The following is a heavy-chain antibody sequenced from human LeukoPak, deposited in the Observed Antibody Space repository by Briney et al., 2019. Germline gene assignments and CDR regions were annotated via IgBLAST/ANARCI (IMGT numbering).Heavy chain of an antibody. CDR2: INPNSGGT. Sequence: AASVKVSCKASGYTFTGYYMHWVRQAPGQELEWMGWINPNSGGTNYAQKFQGRVTMTRDTSISTAYMELSRLRSDDTAVYYCATSGYDYYYYMDVWGKGTTVTVSS. CDR1: GYTFTGYY. V-gene: IGHV1-2*02. CDR3: ATSGYDYYYYMDV. D-gene: IGHD5-12*01. J-gene: IGHJ6*03.